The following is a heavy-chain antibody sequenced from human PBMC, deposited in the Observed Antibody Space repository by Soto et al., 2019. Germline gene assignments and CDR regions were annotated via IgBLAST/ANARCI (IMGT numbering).Heavy chain of an antibody. D-gene: IGHD1-26*01. CDR3: ARHSGTEQLITPFDY. CDR2: IYYSGST. Sequence: SETLSLTCTVSGGSISSSSYYCGWIRQAPGKGLEWSGSIYYSGSTYYNPSLKSRVTISVDTSKNQFSLKLSSVTAAHTAVYYCARHSGTEQLITPFDYSAQGTMVTVSS. V-gene: IGHV4-39*01. CDR1: GGSISSSSYY. J-gene: IGHJ4*02.